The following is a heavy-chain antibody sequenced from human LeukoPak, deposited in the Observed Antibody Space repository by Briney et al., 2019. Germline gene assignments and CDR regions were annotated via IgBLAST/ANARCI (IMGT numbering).Heavy chain of an antibody. CDR1: GGSFSGYY. D-gene: IGHD4-17*01. CDR3: ARSATVTTGLDY. J-gene: IGHJ4*02. V-gene: IGHV4-34*01. Sequence: PSETLSLTCAVYGGSFSGYYWSWIRQPPGKGLEWIGEINHSGSTNYNPSLKSRVTISVDTSKNQFSLKLSSVTAADTAVYYCARSATVTTGLDYWGQGTLVTVSS. CDR2: INHSGST.